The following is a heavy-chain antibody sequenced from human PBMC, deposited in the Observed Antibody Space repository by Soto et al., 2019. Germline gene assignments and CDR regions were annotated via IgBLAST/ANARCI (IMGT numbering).Heavy chain of an antibody. J-gene: IGHJ3*02. CDR2: IYYSGST. Sequence: SETLSLTCTVSGGSISSYYWSWIRQPPGKGLEWIGHIYYSGSTNYNPSLKSRVTISVDTSKNQFSLKLSSVTAADTAVYYCARDENYYDSSGYYFVARDDAFDIWGQGTMVTVSS. V-gene: IGHV4-59*12. CDR3: ARDENYYDSSGYYFVARDDAFDI. CDR1: GGSISSYY. D-gene: IGHD3-22*01.